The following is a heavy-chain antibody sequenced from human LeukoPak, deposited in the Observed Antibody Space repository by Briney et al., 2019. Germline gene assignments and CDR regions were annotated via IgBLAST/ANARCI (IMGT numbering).Heavy chain of an antibody. Sequence: PGGCLRLSCAAYGFPLSSYGMDWVRQAPGKGLGWVAVIWYDGSKRYYADSVTGRFTIYKDSTLYLQMNSLRAEDTAFYYCASDIGHNGDYMFDPWGHGALVTVSS. CDR2: IWYDGSKR. V-gene: IGHV3-33*01. D-gene: IGHD4-17*01. J-gene: IGHJ5*02. CDR1: GFPLSSYG. CDR3: ASDIGHNGDYMFDP.